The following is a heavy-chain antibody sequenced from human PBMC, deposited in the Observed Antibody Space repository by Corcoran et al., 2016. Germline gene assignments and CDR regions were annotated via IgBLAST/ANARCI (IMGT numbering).Heavy chain of an antibody. D-gene: IGHD6-13*01. V-gene: IGHV6-1*01. CDR2: TYYRSKWYN. CDR3: ARNSEQLVRQSYYFDY. Sequence: QVQLQQSGPGLVKPSQTLSLTCAISGDSVSSNSAAWNWIRQSPSRGLEWLGRTYYRSKWYNDYAVSVKSRITINPDTSKNQFSLQLNSVTPEDTAGYYCARNSEQLVRQSYYFDYWGQGTLVTVSS. CDR1: GDSVSSNSAA. J-gene: IGHJ4*02.